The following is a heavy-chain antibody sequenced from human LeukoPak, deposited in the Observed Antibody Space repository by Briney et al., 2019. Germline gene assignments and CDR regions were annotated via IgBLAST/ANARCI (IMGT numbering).Heavy chain of an antibody. CDR1: GDSISSYY. J-gene: IGHJ6*02. CDR3: ARDPYYYGSGSYYRRYYYYGMDV. D-gene: IGHD3-10*01. V-gene: IGHV4-59*12. Sequence: SETLSLTCTVSGDSISSYYWSWIRQPPGKGLEWIGYIYYSGSTNYNPSLKSRVTISVDTSKNQFSLKLSSVTAADTAVYYCARDPYYYGSGSYYRRYYYYGMDVWGQGTTVTVSS. CDR2: IYYSGST.